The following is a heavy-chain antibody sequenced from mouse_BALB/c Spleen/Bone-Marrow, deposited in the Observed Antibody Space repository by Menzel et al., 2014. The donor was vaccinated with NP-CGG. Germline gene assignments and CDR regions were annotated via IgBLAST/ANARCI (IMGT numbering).Heavy chain of an antibody. D-gene: IGHD1-1*01. Sequence: EVQLQQSGGGLVQPGGSLKLSCAASGFDFSRYWMSWVRQAPGKGLEWIGEINPDSSTINYTPSLKDKFIIPRDNAKNTLYLQMSKVRSEDTALYYCARLGYYGSMGYWGQGTTLTVSS. J-gene: IGHJ2*01. CDR2: INPDSSTI. V-gene: IGHV4-1*02. CDR3: ARLGYYGSMGY. CDR1: GFDFSRYW.